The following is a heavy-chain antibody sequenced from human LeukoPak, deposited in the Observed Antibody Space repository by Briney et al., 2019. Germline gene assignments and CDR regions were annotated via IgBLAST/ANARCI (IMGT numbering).Heavy chain of an antibody. V-gene: IGHV3-11*03. Sequence: GGSLRLSCAASGFTFSDYYMSWIRQAPGKGLEWISYISVSGSYTNYADSVKGRFTISRDNAKNSLYLQMISLRAEDTAVYYCARCGNPNNYYGYGVDVWGQGTTVIVSS. CDR2: ISVSGSYT. J-gene: IGHJ6*02. D-gene: IGHD1-26*01. CDR1: GFTFSDYY. CDR3: ARCGNPNNYYGYGVDV.